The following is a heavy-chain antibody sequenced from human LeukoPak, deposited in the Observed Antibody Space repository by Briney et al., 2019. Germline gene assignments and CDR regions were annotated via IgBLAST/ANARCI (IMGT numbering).Heavy chain of an antibody. CDR3: AVYDSSGYYLNY. CDR2: IYSGGST. J-gene: IGHJ4*02. CDR1: GFTVSSNY. V-gene: IGHV3-53*01. Sequence: RRGSLRLSRAASGFTVSSNYMSWVRQAPGKGLEWVSVIYSGGSTYYADSVKGRFTISRDNSKNTLYLQMNSLGAEDTAVYYCAVYDSSGYYLNYWGQGTLVTVSS. D-gene: IGHD3-22*01.